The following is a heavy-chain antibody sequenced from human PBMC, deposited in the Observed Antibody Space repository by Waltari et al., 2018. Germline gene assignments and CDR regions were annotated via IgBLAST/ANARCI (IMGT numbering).Heavy chain of an antibody. Sequence: QVQLVESGGGGVQAGRSLRLSCAASGFVFSTYAMPLVRQAPGKGLEWVAVLSYDGRNKYYTDSLKGRFTISRDNSKNTMYLQMDSLRTDDTAVYYCARENRQWLAPEPYYFDYWGRGTLVTVTS. V-gene: IGHV3-30*10. CDR3: ARENRQWLAPEPYYFDY. CDR1: GFVFSTYA. CDR2: LSYDGRNK. D-gene: IGHD6-19*01. J-gene: IGHJ4*02.